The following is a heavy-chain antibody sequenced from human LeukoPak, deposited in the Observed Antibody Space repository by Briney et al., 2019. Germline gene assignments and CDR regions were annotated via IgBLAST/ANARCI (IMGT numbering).Heavy chain of an antibody. CDR2: ISYEGSNK. Sequence: GGSLRLSCAASGVTFSSYGMHWVRQAPGKGREWVGVISYEGSNKYYADSVKGRFTISRDNSKNTLYLQMNSLIAEDTAVYYCAKVVTVKAVAALDYWGQGTLVTVSS. CDR1: GVTFSSYG. V-gene: IGHV3-30*18. D-gene: IGHD6-19*01. CDR3: AKVVTVKAVAALDY. J-gene: IGHJ4*02.